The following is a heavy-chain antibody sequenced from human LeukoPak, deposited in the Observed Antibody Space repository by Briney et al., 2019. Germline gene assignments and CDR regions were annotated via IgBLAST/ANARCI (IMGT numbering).Heavy chain of an antibody. J-gene: IGHJ4*02. V-gene: IGHV3-53*01. CDR1: GFTFSNYG. CDR3: ARAFGY. Sequence: GGSLRLSCAASGFTFSNYGMSWVRQAPGKGLEWVSVIYSGGSTYYADSVKGRFTISRDNSKNALYLQMNSLRAEDTAVYYCARAFGYWGQGTLVTVSS. CDR2: IYSGGST.